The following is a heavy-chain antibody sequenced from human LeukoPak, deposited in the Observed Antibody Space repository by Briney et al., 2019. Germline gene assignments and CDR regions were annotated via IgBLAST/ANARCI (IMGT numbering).Heavy chain of an antibody. Sequence: SETLSLTCIVSGGSISGYYWSWIRQPPGEGLGWVAYIHYGRTPNTNHSLKSRVTISVDTSQNQFSLSLSSVTAAATAVYYCARHFRDRGPAQPDFDYWGQGTLVTVSS. J-gene: IGHJ4*02. D-gene: IGHD2-2*01. CDR3: ARHFRDRGPAQPDFDY. CDR1: GGSISGYY. V-gene: IGHV4-59*08. CDR2: IHYGRTP.